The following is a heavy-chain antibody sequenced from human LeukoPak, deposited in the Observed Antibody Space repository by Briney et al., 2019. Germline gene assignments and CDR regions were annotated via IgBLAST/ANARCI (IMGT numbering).Heavy chain of an antibody. J-gene: IGHJ3*02. V-gene: IGHV4-59*01. CDR1: GGSISIYC. Sequence: SETLSLTCTVSGGSISIYCWTWIRQPPGKGLEWIGYIYYSGSTNYNPSLRSRVTISLDTSKNQFSLKLSSVTAADTAVYYCARDQSGYSSGWYYAFDIWGQGTMVTVSS. D-gene: IGHD6-19*01. CDR2: IYYSGST. CDR3: ARDQSGYSSGWYYAFDI.